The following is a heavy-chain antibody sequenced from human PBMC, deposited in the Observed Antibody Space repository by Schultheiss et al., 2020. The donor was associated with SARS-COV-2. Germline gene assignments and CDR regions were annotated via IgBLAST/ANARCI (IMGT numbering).Heavy chain of an antibody. Sequence: GGSLRLSCAASGFTFSSYSMNWVRQAPGKGLEWVSYISSSSSTIYYADSVKGRFTISRDNSKNTLYLQMNSLRAEDTAVYYCARARGSYYYYYVMDVWGQGTTVTVSS. J-gene: IGHJ6*02. CDR3: ARARGSYYYYYVMDV. V-gene: IGHV3-48*01. CDR1: GFTFSSYS. CDR2: ISSSSSTI. D-gene: IGHD5-12*01.